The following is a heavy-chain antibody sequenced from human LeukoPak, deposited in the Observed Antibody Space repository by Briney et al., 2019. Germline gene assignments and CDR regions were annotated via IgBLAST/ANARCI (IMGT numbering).Heavy chain of an antibody. Sequence: ASVKVSCKTAGYTFTDYYIHWMRQAPGQGLEWMGWINTNSGGTSYAQKFQGRVTLTRATTTRTDFMELNRLTSDDTAVYYCARTSIAARRADFDYWGQGTVVTVSS. J-gene: IGHJ4*02. CDR3: ARTSIAARRADFDY. CDR2: INTNSGGT. D-gene: IGHD6-6*01. V-gene: IGHV1-2*02. CDR1: GYTFTDYY.